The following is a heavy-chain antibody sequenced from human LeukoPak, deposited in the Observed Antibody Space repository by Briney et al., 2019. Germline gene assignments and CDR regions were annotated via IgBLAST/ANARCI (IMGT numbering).Heavy chain of an antibody. CDR1: GGSVRRGNYY. CDR3: ARWSGSVTARNYYYYMDV. J-gene: IGHJ6*03. D-gene: IGHD6-6*01. CDR2: IYTSGTT. V-gene: IGHV4-61*02. Sequence: TTSETLSLTCTVSGGSVRRGNYYWTWIRQPAGSGLEWIGRIYTSGTTDYNPSLRTRVTISVDASRNQFSLNLSSVTAADTAVYYCARWSGSVTARNYYYYMDVWGEGTTVTVSS.